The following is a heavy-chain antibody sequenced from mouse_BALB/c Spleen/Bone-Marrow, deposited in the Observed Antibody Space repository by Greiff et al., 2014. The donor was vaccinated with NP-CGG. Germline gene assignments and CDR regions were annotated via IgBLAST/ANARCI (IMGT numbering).Heavy chain of an antibody. J-gene: IGHJ1*01. Sequence: DVMLVESGGGLMKPGGSLKLSCAASGFTFSDYYMYWVRQTPEKRLEWVATISNGGSYTYYPDSVKGRFTISRDNAKNNLYLQMSSLKSEDTAMYYCARDSLYYYGSSYGYFDVWGAGTAVTVSS. CDR1: GFTFSDYY. D-gene: IGHD1-1*01. V-gene: IGHV5-4*02. CDR3: ARDSLYYYGSSYGYFDV. CDR2: ISNGGSYT.